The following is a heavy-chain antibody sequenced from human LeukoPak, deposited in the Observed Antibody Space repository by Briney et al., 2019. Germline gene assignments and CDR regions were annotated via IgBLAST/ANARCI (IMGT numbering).Heavy chain of an antibody. CDR2: MNPNSGNT. D-gene: IGHD2-15*01. J-gene: IGHJ4*02. CDR3: ARGPSFRSTQDY. CDR1: GYTFTSYD. V-gene: IGHV1-8*01. Sequence: ASVKVSCKASGYTFTSYDINWVRQATGQGLEWMGWMNPNSGNTGYAQKFQGRVTMTRNTSISTAYMELSSLRSEDTAVYYCARGPSFRSTQDYWGQGTLVTVSS.